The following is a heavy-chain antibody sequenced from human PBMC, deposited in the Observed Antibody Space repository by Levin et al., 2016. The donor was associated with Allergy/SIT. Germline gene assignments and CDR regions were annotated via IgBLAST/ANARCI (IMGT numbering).Heavy chain of an antibody. CDR3: ARDQEDILTGYYMGDAFDI. CDR2: IIPIFGTA. Sequence: WVRQAPGQGLEWMGGIIPIFGTANYAQKFQGRVTITADESTSTAYMELSSLRSEDTAVYYCARDQEDILTGYYMGDAFDIWGQGTMVTISS. D-gene: IGHD3-9*01. V-gene: IGHV1-69*01. J-gene: IGHJ3*02.